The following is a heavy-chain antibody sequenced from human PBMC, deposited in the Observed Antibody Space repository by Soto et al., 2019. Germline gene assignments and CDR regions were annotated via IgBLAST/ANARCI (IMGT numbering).Heavy chain of an antibody. CDR2: IIPILGIA. J-gene: IGHJ4*02. Sequence: QVQLVQSGAEVKKPGSSVKVSCKASGGTFSSYTISWVRQAPGQGLEWMGRIIPILGIANYAQKFQGRVTITADKSTSTAYMELSSLRSEDTAVYYCARGGGGSQPFDYWGQGTLVTVSS. D-gene: IGHD1-26*01. V-gene: IGHV1-69*02. CDR3: ARGGGGSQPFDY. CDR1: GGTFSSYT.